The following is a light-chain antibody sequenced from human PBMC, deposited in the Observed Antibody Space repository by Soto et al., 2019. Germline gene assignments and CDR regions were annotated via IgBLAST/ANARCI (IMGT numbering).Light chain of an antibody. J-gene: IGKJ4*01. CDR3: QQANSFPLT. V-gene: IGKV1D-12*01. CDR1: QGISRW. Sequence: DIQMTQSPSSVSASVGDRVTITCRASQGISRWLAWYQQKPGKAPKLLIYDVFSLQSGVPSRFSGSESGTDFTLTISSLQPEDFATYYCQQANSFPLTCGGGTKVEIK. CDR2: DVF.